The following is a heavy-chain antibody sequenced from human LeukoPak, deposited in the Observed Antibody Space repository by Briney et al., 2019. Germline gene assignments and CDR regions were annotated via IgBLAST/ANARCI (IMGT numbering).Heavy chain of an antibody. CDR2: ISYSGTTI. J-gene: IGHJ4*02. CDR3: ARDVLGYYYDSSGYLKFDY. Sequence: GGSLRLSCAASGFTFSDYYMSWIRQAPGKGLEWVSYISYSGTTIYYADSAKGRFTISRDNAKNSLFLQMNSLRAEDTAVYYCARDVLGYYYDSSGYLKFDYWGQGTLVTVSS. D-gene: IGHD3-22*01. V-gene: IGHV3-11*01. CDR1: GFTFSDYY.